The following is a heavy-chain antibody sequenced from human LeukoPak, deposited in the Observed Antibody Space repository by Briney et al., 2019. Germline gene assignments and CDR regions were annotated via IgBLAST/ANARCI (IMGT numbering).Heavy chain of an antibody. Sequence: GGSLRLSCVASGFIFSRYAMHWVRQAPGKGLEWVTVISYDGSKKYYVDSVKGRFTISRDNSKDTLYLQMNSLRAEDTAVYYCARVVANGVWPYNWFDPWGQGTLVTVSS. CDR2: ISYDGSKK. J-gene: IGHJ5*02. V-gene: IGHV3-30*14. D-gene: IGHD2-8*01. CDR3: ARVVANGVWPYNWFDP. CDR1: GFIFSRYA.